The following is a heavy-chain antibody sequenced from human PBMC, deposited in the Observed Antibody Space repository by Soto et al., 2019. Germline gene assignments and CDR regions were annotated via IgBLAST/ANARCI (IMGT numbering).Heavy chain of an antibody. CDR1: GVSISRGDYY. Sequence: QVQLRESGPGLVKPSETLSLTCTVSGVSISRGDYYWTWIRHSPAKGLEWIGKIYTSVTTSYNPALRGRVTISVDTSKNQLSLRLNSLTAADTARYYCPRGGVVVTNSEYFNHWGQGIQVTVSS. D-gene: IGHD3-3*01. J-gene: IGHJ1*01. V-gene: IGHV4-31*03. CDR2: IYTSVTT. CDR3: PRGGVVVTNSEYFNH.